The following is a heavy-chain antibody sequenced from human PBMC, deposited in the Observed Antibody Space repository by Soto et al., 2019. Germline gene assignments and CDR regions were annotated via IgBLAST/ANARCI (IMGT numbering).Heavy chain of an antibody. J-gene: IGHJ2*01. CDR2: VYYSGTT. CDR3: ARTSYFYDKWYFDL. V-gene: IGHV4-30-4*01. Sequence: PSETLSLTCTVSGASINNNDYYWSWIRQTPGKGLEWIGYVYYSGTTDYIPSLKSRLSMSIDKSQNQFTLKLNSVTAADTATYYCARTSYFYDKWYFDLWGRGTLVTVS. CDR1: GASINNNDYY. D-gene: IGHD3-22*01.